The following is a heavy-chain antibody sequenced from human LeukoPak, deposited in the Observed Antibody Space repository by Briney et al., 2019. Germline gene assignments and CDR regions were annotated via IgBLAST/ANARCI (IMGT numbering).Heavy chain of an antibody. J-gene: IGHJ6*02. CDR3: ARGRITIFGRATGYYYGMDV. CDR2: MNPNSGNT. Sequence: ASVKVSCKASGYTFTSYDINWVRQATGQGLEWMGWMNPNSGNTGYAQKFQGRVTMTRNTSISTAYMELSSLRSGDTAVYYCARGRITIFGRATGYYYGMDVWGQGTTVTVSS. D-gene: IGHD3-3*01. CDR1: GYTFTSYD. V-gene: IGHV1-8*01.